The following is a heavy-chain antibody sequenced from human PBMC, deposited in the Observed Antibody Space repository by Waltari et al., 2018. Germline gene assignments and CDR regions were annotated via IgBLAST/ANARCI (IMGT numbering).Heavy chain of an antibody. CDR2: ISHTGIT. D-gene: IGHD3-3*01. J-gene: IGHJ3*02. Sequence: QVQLQQWGAGLLKPSETLSLTCAVYGGSFSGYYWSWLRQPPGKGLEWIGEISHTGITSYNPSLKSRVSISIDTSRNQFSLKLNSVTAADTAVYYCARTILFTISAFDIWGQGTLVPVSS. CDR1: GGSFSGYY. CDR3: ARTILFTISAFDI. V-gene: IGHV4-34*02.